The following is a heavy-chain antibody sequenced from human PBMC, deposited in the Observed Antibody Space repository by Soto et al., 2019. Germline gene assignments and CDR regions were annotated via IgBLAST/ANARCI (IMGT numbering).Heavy chain of an antibody. CDR3: GRSGRYYFDY. J-gene: IGHJ4*02. V-gene: IGHV6-1*01. CDR2: TYSRSKWYN. CDR1: GDSASSTSAA. Sequence: SQTLSLTCAISGDSASSTSAAWNWIRQSPSGGLEWLGRTYSRSKWYNEYAASVKSRITINVDTSKNQFSLLLNSVTPEDTARYYCGRSGRYYFDYWGQGTLVTVSS. D-gene: IGHD3-10*01.